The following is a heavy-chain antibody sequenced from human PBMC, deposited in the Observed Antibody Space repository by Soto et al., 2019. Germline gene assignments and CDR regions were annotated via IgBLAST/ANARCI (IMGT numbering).Heavy chain of an antibody. D-gene: IGHD5-18*01. CDR1: GGTFGSYA. Sequence: SVKVSCKASGGTFGSYAISWVRQAPGQGLEWMGGIIPIFGTANYAQKFQGRVTITADESTSTAYMELSSLRSEDTAVYYCAWVDTAMVNWFDPWGQGTLVTVSS. V-gene: IGHV1-69*01. J-gene: IGHJ5*02. CDR3: AWVDTAMVNWFDP. CDR2: IIPIFGTA.